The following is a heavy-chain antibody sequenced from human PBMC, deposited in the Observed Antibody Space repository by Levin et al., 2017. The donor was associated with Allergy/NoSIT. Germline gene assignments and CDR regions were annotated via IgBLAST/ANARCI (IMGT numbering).Heavy chain of an antibody. Sequence: SETLSLTCTVSGGSVSSGSYYWSWIRQPPGKGLEWIGYIYYSGSTNYNPSLKSRVTISVDTSKNQFSLKLSSVTAADTAVYYCASSKLGYDGVNFDYWGQGTLVTVSS. V-gene: IGHV4-61*01. J-gene: IGHJ4*02. D-gene: IGHD5-12*01. CDR2: IYYSGST. CDR3: ASSKLGYDGVNFDY. CDR1: GGSVSSGSYY.